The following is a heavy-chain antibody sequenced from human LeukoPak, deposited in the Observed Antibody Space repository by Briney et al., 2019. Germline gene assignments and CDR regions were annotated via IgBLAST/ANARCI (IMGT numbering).Heavy chain of an antibody. CDR2: IYCRGST. D-gene: IGHD4-17*01. Sequence: SETLSLTCTVSGGSISSSRKYWGWIRQPPGKGLEWIGSIYCRGSTYYNPSLKSRVTISVDTSKNQFSLKLSSLTAADTAVYYCARLFGDYETPAFDVWGRGTMVTVSS. CDR1: GGSISSSRKY. J-gene: IGHJ3*01. V-gene: IGHV4-39*01. CDR3: ARLFGDYETPAFDV.